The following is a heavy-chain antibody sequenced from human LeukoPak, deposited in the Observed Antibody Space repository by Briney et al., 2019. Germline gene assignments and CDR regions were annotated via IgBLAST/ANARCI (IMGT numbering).Heavy chain of an antibody. V-gene: IGHV5-51*01. CDR3: ARLEYSSSWYRSITY. J-gene: IGHJ4*02. CDR1: GYSFTSYW. Sequence: GESLKTSCKGSGYSFTSYWIDWVRQMPGKGLEWMGIIYPGDSDTRYSPSFQGQVTISADKSISTAYLQWSSLKASGTAMYYCARLEYSSSWYRSITYWGQGTLVTVSS. CDR2: IYPGDSDT. D-gene: IGHD6-13*01.